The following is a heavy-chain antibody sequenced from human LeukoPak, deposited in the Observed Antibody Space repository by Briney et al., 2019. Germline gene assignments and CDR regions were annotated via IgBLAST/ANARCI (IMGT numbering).Heavy chain of an antibody. D-gene: IGHD3-10*01. Sequence: PGGSLRLSCAASGFTFSSYAMHWVRQAPGKGLEWVAVISYDGSNKYYADSVKGRFTISRDNSKNTLYLQMNSLRAEDTAVYYCARDWYGSGSDGRFDPWGQGTLVTVSS. CDR3: ARDWYGSGSDGRFDP. CDR1: GFTFSSYA. CDR2: ISYDGSNK. J-gene: IGHJ5*02. V-gene: IGHV3-30*04.